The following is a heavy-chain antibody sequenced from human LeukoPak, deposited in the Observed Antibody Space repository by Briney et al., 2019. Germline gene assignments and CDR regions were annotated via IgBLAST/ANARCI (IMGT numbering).Heavy chain of an antibody. Sequence: SETLSLTCAVYGGSFSGYYWSWIRQPPGKGLEWIGEINHGGSTNYNPSLKSRVTISVDTSKNQFSLKLSSVTAADTAVYYCARGRPYDYVWGSYRYNYFDYWGQGTLVTVSS. CDR2: INHGGST. D-gene: IGHD3-16*02. CDR1: GGSFSGYY. J-gene: IGHJ4*02. V-gene: IGHV4-34*01. CDR3: ARGRPYDYVWGSYRYNYFDY.